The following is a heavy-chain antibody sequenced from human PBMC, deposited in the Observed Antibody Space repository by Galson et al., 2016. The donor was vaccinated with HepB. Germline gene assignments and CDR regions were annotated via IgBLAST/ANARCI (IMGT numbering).Heavy chain of an antibody. J-gene: IGHJ4*02. V-gene: IGHV4-4*02. Sequence: ETLSLTCAVSGISITNNGSITDNYWWTWVRQSPGEGLEWIGEIYQTGTAHHNPSFTSRATISVDKSKNQISLGLASVTAADTAVYYCARGNLGTTASMAFDHWGQGTLVSVSS. CDR3: ARGNLGTTASMAFDH. CDR2: IYQTGTA. CDR1: GISITNNGSITDNYW. D-gene: IGHD1-26*01.